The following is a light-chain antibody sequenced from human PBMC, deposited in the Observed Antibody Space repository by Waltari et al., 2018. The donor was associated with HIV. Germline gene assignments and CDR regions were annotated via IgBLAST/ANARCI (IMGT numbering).Light chain of an antibody. CDR3: SSFGGTYSHV. CDR2: DVY. V-gene: IGLV2-11*01. Sequence: SGLSQPRTVSGSPGQSVTICCTGTSMDRGGYNYVYWYKPHPVKAPKLMIYDVYKRPSGVPDRFPDSKSGNTASLTISGLQADDESDYYCSSFGGTYSHVFGTGTTVTVL. CDR1: SMDRGGYNY. J-gene: IGLJ1*01.